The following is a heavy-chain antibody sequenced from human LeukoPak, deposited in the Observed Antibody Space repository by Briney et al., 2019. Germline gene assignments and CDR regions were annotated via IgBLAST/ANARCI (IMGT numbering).Heavy chain of an antibody. CDR3: ARGDTIISPDY. Sequence: SETLSLTCTVSGGSVSSDIYYWSWIRQPPGKGLEWIGYMYYSGDTNQNPSLKSRVTISLDTPKNQFSLRLSAVTAADTAVYYCARGDTIISPDYWGQGTLVTVSS. CDR2: MYYSGDT. V-gene: IGHV4-61*01. J-gene: IGHJ4*02. D-gene: IGHD3-9*01. CDR1: GGSVSSDIYY.